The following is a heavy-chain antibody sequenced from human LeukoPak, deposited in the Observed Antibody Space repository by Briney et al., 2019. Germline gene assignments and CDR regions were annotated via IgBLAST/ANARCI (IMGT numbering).Heavy chain of an antibody. CDR3: VREGSRDY. J-gene: IGHJ4*02. D-gene: IGHD2-15*01. Sequence: GGSLRLSCAASVFTFSSYDMNSVRQAPGKGRACVYSISRGSPYINYADSVKGRFTITRNNVTSSLSLQKNSPRDEATDVYPCVREGSRDYCPQGPLAVVSS. CDR2: ISRGSPYI. CDR1: VFTFSSYD. V-gene: IGHV3-21*04.